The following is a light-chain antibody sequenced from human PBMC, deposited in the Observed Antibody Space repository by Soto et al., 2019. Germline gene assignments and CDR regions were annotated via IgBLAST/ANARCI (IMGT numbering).Light chain of an antibody. CDR1: HSVSSN. Sequence: EIVMTQSPATLSVSPGERATLSCRASHSVSSNLAWYQQKAGQAPRLLIYGASTRATGIPARFSGSGSGTEFTLTVSSLQSEDFAVYYCQQYNNWPPITFGQGTRLENK. J-gene: IGKJ5*01. CDR3: QQYNNWPPIT. V-gene: IGKV3-15*01. CDR2: GAS.